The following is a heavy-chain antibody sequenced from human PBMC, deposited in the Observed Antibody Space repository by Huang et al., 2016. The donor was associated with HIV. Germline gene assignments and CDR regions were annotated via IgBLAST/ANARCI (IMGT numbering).Heavy chain of an antibody. V-gene: IGHV4-59*11. D-gene: IGHD2-15*01. CDR1: GGSISSHY. Sequence: QVQLQESGPGLVKPSETLSLTRSVSGGSISSHYWSWIRQPPGKGLEWIGRIYYSGGSTYIPSPKSGGFISVDTSRNQFALKLSWVTAADTAVYYCARDRRHCSGGSCYYSDYWGHGTLVTVSS. CDR3: ARDRRHCSGGSCYYSDY. J-gene: IGHJ4*01. CDR2: IYYSGGS.